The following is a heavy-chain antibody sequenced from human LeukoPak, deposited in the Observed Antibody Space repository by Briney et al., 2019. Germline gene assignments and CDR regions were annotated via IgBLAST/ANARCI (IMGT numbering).Heavy chain of an antibody. D-gene: IGHD3-10*01. Sequence: SETLSLTCAVYGGSFSGYYWSWIRQPPGKGLEWIGEINHSGSTNYNPSLKSRVTISVDTSKNQFSLKLSSVTAADTAVYYCASRGREARTYYGSGSYFRYFDYWGQGTLVTVSS. J-gene: IGHJ4*02. CDR2: INHSGST. CDR3: ASRGREARTYYGSGSYFRYFDY. CDR1: GGSFSGYY. V-gene: IGHV4-34*01.